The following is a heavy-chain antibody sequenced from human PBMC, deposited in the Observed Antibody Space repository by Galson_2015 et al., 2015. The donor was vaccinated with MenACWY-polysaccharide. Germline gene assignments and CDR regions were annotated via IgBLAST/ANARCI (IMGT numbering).Heavy chain of an antibody. J-gene: IGHJ4*02. CDR1: GFSFSAYG. Sequence: SLRLSCAASGFSFSAYGMSWVRQAPGRGLEWVSGSGTGGGLYYAESVKGRFTVSRDNFKKTLYLQMNNLRAEETAVYYCAKVGPRSSWTLGLDYWGQGTLVIVSS. D-gene: IGHD6-13*01. CDR3: AKVGPRSSWTLGLDY. CDR2: SGTGGGL. V-gene: IGHV3-23*01.